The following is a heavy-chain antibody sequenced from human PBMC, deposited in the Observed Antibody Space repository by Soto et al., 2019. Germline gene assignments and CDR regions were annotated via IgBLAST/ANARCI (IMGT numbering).Heavy chain of an antibody. Sequence: QVQLVQSGAEVKKPGSSVKVSCRASGGTFSSYAVSWVRQAPGQGLEWMGVIIPLLNTPKYVQKFQGRVTITADASATTADMELSSLRSEDTAVYYLEMESSSPNYYYYGMDVWCQGTTVTVSS. J-gene: IGHJ6*02. V-gene: IGHV1-69*01. CDR3: EMESSSPNYYYYGMDV. CDR2: IIPLLNTP. D-gene: IGHD6-6*01. CDR1: GGTFSSYA.